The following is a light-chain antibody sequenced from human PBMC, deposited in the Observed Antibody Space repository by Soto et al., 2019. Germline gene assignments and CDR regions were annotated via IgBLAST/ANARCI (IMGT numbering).Light chain of an antibody. CDR3: CSYTSSTTWV. V-gene: IGLV2-14*03. CDR2: DVG. CDR1: SRDVGGYNY. J-gene: IGLJ3*02. Sequence: QSVLTQPASGTGCPGQSITISCTRTSRDVGGYNYVSWYQQHPGKAPKLMLYDVGSRPSGVYNRFSGSKSGNTASLTISGLQAEDEADYYCCSYTSSTTWVFGGGTKVTVL.